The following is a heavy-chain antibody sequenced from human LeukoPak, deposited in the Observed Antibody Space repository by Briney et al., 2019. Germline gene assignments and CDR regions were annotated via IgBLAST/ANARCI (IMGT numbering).Heavy chain of an antibody. CDR2: ISGSGCST. CDR3: AKGSYSSSPRDY. J-gene: IGHJ4*02. V-gene: IGHV3-23*01. Sequence: AGSLRLTCAASGFTFSSCALSWGRKGPGPGLEWVSSISGSGCSTYYAGSVKGWFTISRDNSKNTLFLQMNSLRAEDTAVYYCAKGSYSSSPRDYWGQGTLVTVSS. CDR1: GFTFSSCA. D-gene: IGHD6-6*01.